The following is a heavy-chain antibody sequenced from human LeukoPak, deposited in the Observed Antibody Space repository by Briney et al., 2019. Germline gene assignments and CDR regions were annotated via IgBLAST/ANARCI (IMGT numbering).Heavy chain of an antibody. Sequence: PSETLSLTCTVSGYSISSGYYWGWIRQPPGEGLEWIGSIYHSGSTYYNPSLKSRVTISVDTSKNQFSLKLSSVTAADTAVYYCARVSTVTSYYYYYYVDVWGKGTTVTVSS. J-gene: IGHJ6*03. D-gene: IGHD4-11*01. V-gene: IGHV4-38-2*02. CDR3: ARVSTVTSYYYYYYVDV. CDR1: GYSISSGYY. CDR2: IYHSGST.